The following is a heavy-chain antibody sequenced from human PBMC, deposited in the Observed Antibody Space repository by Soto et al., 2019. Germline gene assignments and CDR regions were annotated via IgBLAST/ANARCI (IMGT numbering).Heavy chain of an antibody. CDR3: TRGWWLRLYYFDY. J-gene: IGHJ4*02. CDR2: IRSKAYGGTT. V-gene: IGHV3-49*03. D-gene: IGHD5-12*01. Sequence: GGSLRLSCTASGFTFGDYAMSWFRQAPGKGLEWVGFIRSKAYGGTTEYAASVKGRFTISRDDSKSIAYLQMNSLKTEDTAVYYCTRGWWLRLYYFDYWGQGTLVTVSS. CDR1: GFTFGDYA.